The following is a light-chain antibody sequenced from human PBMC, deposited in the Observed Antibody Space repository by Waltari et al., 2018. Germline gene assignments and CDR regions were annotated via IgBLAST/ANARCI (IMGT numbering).Light chain of an antibody. Sequence: QSGLTQPASVSGSPGQSITISCTGTSSDVGNYNLVSWYQQYAGKAPKLMVYEVIKRVAGFPDRFPGSNSGNTASLTISGLQSEDEADYYCCSYVGLGIYVFGTGTKVTVL. J-gene: IGLJ1*01. CDR1: SSDVGNYNL. V-gene: IGLV2-23*02. CDR3: CSYVGLGIYV. CDR2: EVI.